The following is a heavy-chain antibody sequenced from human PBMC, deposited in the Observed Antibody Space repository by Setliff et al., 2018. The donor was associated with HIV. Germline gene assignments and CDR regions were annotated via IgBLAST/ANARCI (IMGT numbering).Heavy chain of an antibody. D-gene: IGHD3-10*01. J-gene: IGHJ6*02. CDR2: IDTDGSRT. CDR3: ARAAYYNGLDV. Sequence: GGSLRLSCAAAGFDFSNYWIHWVRQVAGKGLVWVSHIDTDGSRTAFADSVKGRFTSSRDNTKNTVYLQMDSLRAEDTAVYYCARAAYYNGLDVWGQGTTVTVSS. V-gene: IGHV3-74*01. CDR1: GFDFSNYW.